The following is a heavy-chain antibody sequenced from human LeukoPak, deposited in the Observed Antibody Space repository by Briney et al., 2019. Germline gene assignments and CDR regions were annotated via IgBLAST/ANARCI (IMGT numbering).Heavy chain of an antibody. D-gene: IGHD6-13*01. CDR2: INPSGGST. CDR3: ARAGYSSFLDP. CDR1: GYTFTSYY. J-gene: IGHJ5*02. Sequence: ASMKVSCKASGYTFTSYYMHWVRQAPGQGLEWMGIINPSGGSTSYAQKFQGRVTMTRDMSTSTVYMELSSLRSEDTAVYYCARAGYSSFLDPWGQGTLVTVSS. V-gene: IGHV1-46*01.